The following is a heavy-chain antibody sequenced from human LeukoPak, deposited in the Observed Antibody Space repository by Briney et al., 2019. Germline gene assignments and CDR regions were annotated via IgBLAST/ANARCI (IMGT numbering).Heavy chain of an antibody. CDR3: ARGDRSAWYFDL. J-gene: IGHJ2*01. Sequence: SETLSLTCTVSGGSISSGSYYWSWIRQPAGKGLEWIGRIYTSGSTNYNPSLKSRVTISVDTSKNQFSLKLSSVTAADTAVYYCARGDRSAWYFDLWGRGTLVTVSS. D-gene: IGHD2-15*01. CDR1: GGSISSGSYY. CDR2: IYTSGST. V-gene: IGHV4-61*02.